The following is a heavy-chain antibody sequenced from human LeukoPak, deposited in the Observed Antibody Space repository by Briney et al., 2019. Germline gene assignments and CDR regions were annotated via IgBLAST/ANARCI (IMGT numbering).Heavy chain of an antibody. CDR3: ARDPQWLVHIWLDP. CDR2: IKYDGSQT. D-gene: IGHD6-19*01. Sequence: LGGSLRLSCAASGFTISDNYMSWVRQAPGKGLEWVANIKYDGSQTSYVDSVKGRFTISRDNAKNSLYLQMNSLRAEDTAVYYCARDPQWLVHIWLDPWGQGTLVTVSS. CDR1: GFTISDNY. J-gene: IGHJ5*02. V-gene: IGHV3-7*01.